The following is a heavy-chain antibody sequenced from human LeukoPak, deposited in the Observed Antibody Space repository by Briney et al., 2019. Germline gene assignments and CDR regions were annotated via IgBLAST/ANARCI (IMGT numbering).Heavy chain of an antibody. D-gene: IGHD1-1*01. J-gene: IGHJ4*02. CDR1: GDSISSGRNY. CDR2: IYSSGNT. Sequence: PSETLSLTCSVSGDSISSGRNYWGWIRQSPGKGLEWIASIYSSGNTHSNPSLKSRVSISVDTSKNQVSLKLYSVTASDAAIYYCARHLSGTTMSHYFDFWGQGTLVTVSS. CDR3: ARHLSGTTMSHYFDF. V-gene: IGHV4-39*01.